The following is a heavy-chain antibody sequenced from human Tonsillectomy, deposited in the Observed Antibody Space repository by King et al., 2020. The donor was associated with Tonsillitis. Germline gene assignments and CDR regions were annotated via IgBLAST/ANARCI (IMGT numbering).Heavy chain of an antibody. CDR3: ARDRGTAMADTYFDY. Sequence: VQLVESGGGLVQPGGSLRLSCAASGFTFSSYSMNCVRQAPGKGLEWVSYISSGSNTIYYADSVKGRFTVSRDIAKNSLYLQMNSLRAEDTAVYYCARDRGTAMADTYFDYWGQGTLVTVSS. J-gene: IGHJ4*02. V-gene: IGHV3-48*01. D-gene: IGHD2-21*02. CDR2: ISSGSNTI. CDR1: GFTFSSYS.